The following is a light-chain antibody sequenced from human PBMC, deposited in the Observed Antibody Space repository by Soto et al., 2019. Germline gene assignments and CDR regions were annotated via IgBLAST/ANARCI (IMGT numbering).Light chain of an antibody. CDR1: QSISSY. J-gene: IGKJ5*01. Sequence: IQLTQFPSSLSASVGDRVTITCRAGQSISSYLNWYQQKPGKAPKLLIYAASSLQSGVPSRFSGSGSGTDFTLTISSLQPEDFATYYCQQSYSTPRTFGQGTRLEIK. CDR2: AAS. V-gene: IGKV1-39*01. CDR3: QQSYSTPRT.